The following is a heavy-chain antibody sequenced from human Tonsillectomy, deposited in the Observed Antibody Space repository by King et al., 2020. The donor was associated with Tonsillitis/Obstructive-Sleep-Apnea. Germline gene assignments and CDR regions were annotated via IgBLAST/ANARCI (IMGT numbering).Heavy chain of an antibody. J-gene: IGHJ4*02. CDR2: IWYDGSNK. Sequence: VQLVESGGGVVQPGRSLRLSCVASGFTFSGSGMHWVRQAPGKGLGGVAVIWYDGSNKYYAHSGKGRFTISRDNSKNTLYLQINSLRAEDTAVYYCARKGYSSGWYYCDYWGQGTLVTVSS. D-gene: IGHD6-19*01. CDR1: GFTFSGSG. CDR3: ARKGYSSGWYYCDY. V-gene: IGHV3-33*01.